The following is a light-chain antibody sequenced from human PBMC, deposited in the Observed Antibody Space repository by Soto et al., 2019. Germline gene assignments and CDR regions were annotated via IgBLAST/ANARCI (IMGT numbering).Light chain of an antibody. J-gene: IGLJ2*01. Sequence: QPVLTQSPSASASLGASVKLTCTLSSGHSNYAIAWHQQQSEKGPRYLMKLNSDGSHGKGDGIPDRFSGSSSGAERYLTISSLQSEDEADYYCQTWGSGIVVFGGGTKVTVL. V-gene: IGLV4-69*01. CDR2: LNSDGSH. CDR3: QTWGSGIVV. CDR1: SGHSNYA.